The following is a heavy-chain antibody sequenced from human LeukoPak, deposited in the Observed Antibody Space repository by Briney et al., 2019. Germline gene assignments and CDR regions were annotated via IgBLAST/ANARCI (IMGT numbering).Heavy chain of an antibody. CDR3: ARVNCGGDCWVPDAPYYYYMDV. D-gene: IGHD2-21*02. J-gene: IGHJ6*03. CDR2: VIPIVGTA. V-gene: IGHV1-69*05. Sequence: GASLKLSCKASGGTFSSYAISWVRRAPGLGLEWMGGVIPIVGTANYAKKLQGRVTITTDEYTSTAYMELSSLRSEDTAVYYCARVNCGGDCWVPDAPYYYYMDVWGKGTTVTVSS. CDR1: GGTFSSYA.